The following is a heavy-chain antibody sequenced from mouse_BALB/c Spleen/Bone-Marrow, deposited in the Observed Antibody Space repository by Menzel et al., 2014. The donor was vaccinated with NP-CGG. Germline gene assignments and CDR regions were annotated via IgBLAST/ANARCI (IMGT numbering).Heavy chain of an antibody. CDR3: ARSRDYGSSYYAMDY. CDR1: GFNIKDTY. Sequence: VHVKQSGAELVKPGVSVKLSCTASGFNIKDTYMHWVKQRPEQGLEWIGRIDPANGNTKYDPKFQGKATITADTSSNTAYLQLSSLTSEDTAVYYCARSRDYGSSYYAMDYWGQGTSVTVSS. D-gene: IGHD1-1*01. J-gene: IGHJ4*01. CDR2: IDPANGNT. V-gene: IGHV14-3*02.